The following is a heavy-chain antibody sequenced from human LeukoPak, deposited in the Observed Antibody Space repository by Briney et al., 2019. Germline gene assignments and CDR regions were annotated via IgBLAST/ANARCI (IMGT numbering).Heavy chain of an antibody. J-gene: IGHJ3*02. V-gene: IGHV1-2*06. CDR3: ARGAYDYDAFDI. CDR1: GYSIAGYY. Sequence: ASVKVSCKNPGYSIAGYYINWVRQAPGQGLEWMGRLNPNYRDTNFAQRFQGRVTMTRDTTITTAFMEVNNLRSDDTAIYYCARGAYDYDAFDIWGQGTLVTVSS. D-gene: IGHD4-11*01. CDR2: LNPNYRDT.